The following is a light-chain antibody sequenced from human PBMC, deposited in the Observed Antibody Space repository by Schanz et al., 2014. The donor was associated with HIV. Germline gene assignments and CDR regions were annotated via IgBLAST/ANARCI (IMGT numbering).Light chain of an antibody. CDR1: NADVGGYNY. V-gene: IGLV2-8*01. CDR2: DVS. Sequence: QSALTQPASVSGSPGQSITISCSGSNADVGGYNYVSWYQQHPGKAPKLMIYDVSNRPSGVPDRFSGSTSGNTAFLTVSGLQAEDEADYYCSSSGGSNNFVIFGGGTKLTVL. CDR3: SSSGGSNNFVI. J-gene: IGLJ2*01.